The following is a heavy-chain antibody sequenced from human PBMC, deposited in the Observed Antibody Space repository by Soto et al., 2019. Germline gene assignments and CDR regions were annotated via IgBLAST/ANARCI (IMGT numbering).Heavy chain of an antibody. V-gene: IGHV2-5*02. CDR3: AYLPCSGGSCYWFSFSGMDV. CDR2: IYWADDK. J-gene: IGHJ6*02. CDR1: GFSLSTSGVG. D-gene: IGHD2-15*01. Sequence: QITLKESGPTLVKPTQTLTLTCTFSGFSLSTSGVGVAWIRQPPGKALEWLALIYWADDKRYRPSLESRLTITKYSSKNQVVLTLTYMDSVDTATYYCAYLPCSGGSCYWFSFSGMDVWGQGTTVTVSS.